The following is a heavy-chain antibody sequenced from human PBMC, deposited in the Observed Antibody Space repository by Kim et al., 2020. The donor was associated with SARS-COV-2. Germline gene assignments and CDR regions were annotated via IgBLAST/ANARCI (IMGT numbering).Heavy chain of an antibody. Sequence: GGSLRLSCAASGFTFDDYGMSWVRQAPGKGLEWVSGINRNSDSTGYADSVKGRFTISRVNAKNSLFLQMNSPRAEDTALYHCVRGYAGGPFDLWGQGTLVTVSS. CDR3: VRGYAGGPFDL. CDR1: GFTFDDYG. D-gene: IGHD3-16*01. CDR2: INRNSDST. V-gene: IGHV3-20*01. J-gene: IGHJ4*02.